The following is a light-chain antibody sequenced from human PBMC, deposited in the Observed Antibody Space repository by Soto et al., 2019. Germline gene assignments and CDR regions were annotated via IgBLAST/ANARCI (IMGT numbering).Light chain of an antibody. V-gene: IGLV3-21*02. CDR1: NIGSYS. CDR3: QVWDTSSDHFVV. J-gene: IGLJ2*01. Sequence: SYELTQPPSVSVAPGQTARFTCGGNNIGSYSVHWYQQKPGQAPLLVVYDESDRPSGIPERFSGSNSGNTATLTISRVEAGDEADYYCQVWDTSSDHFVVFGGGTKLTVL. CDR2: DES.